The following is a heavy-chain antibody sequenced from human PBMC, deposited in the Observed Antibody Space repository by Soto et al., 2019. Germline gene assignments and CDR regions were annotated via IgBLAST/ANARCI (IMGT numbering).Heavy chain of an antibody. Sequence: GGSLRLSCAASGFTFSSYWMHWVRQAPGKGLVWVSRINSDGSSTSYADSVKGRFTISRDNAKNTLYLQMNSLRAEDTAVYYCARGPNIVVVVAASPAFDYWGQGTLVTVSS. CDR1: GFTFSSYW. CDR3: ARGPNIVVVVAASPAFDY. V-gene: IGHV3-74*01. J-gene: IGHJ4*02. D-gene: IGHD2-15*01. CDR2: INSDGSST.